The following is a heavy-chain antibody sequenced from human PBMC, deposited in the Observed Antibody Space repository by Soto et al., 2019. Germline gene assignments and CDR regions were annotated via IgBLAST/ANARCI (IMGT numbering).Heavy chain of an antibody. CDR1: GGTVSSYA. Sequence: SVKVSCKASGGTVSSYAISWVRQAPGQGLEWMGGIIPIFGTANYAQKFQGRVTITADESTSTAYMELSSLRSEDTAVYYCARDHITMVRGFWFDPWGQGTLVTVSS. J-gene: IGHJ5*02. CDR2: IIPIFGTA. D-gene: IGHD3-10*01. V-gene: IGHV1-69*13. CDR3: ARDHITMVRGFWFDP.